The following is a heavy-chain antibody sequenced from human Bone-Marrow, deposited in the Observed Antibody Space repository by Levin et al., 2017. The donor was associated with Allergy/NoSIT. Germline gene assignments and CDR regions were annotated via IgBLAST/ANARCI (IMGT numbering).Heavy chain of an antibody. CDR2: VTGSGGGT. V-gene: IGHV3-23*01. Sequence: PGGSLRLSCAASGFTFNNYAMNWVRQAPGKGLEWVAAVTGSGGGTYYADSVKGRCSISRDNSKNTVYLQLNSLRAEDTAVYYCARDGSGYIVRSFDFWGQGTLVTVSS. CDR1: GFTFNNYA. J-gene: IGHJ4*02. CDR3: ARDGSGYIVRSFDF. D-gene: IGHD3-3*01.